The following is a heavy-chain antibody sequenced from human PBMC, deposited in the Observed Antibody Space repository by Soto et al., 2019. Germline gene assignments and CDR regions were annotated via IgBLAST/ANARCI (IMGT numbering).Heavy chain of an antibody. CDR1: GGTFSSYS. D-gene: IGHD2-2*01. J-gene: IGHJ6*02. CDR3: ASGVVVPAAYYYYYGMDV. Sequence: SVKVSCKSSGGTFSSYSMSWVRQAPGQGLEWMGGIIPIFGTANYAQKFQGRVTITADESTSTAYMELSSLRSEDTAVYYCASGVVVPAAYYYYYGMDVWGQGTTVTVSS. CDR2: IIPIFGTA. V-gene: IGHV1-69*13.